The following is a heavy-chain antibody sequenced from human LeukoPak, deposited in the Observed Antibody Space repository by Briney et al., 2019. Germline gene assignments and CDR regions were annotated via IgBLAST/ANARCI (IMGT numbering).Heavy chain of an antibody. Sequence: GGSLRLSCAASGFTFSNYWMSWVRQAPGKGLEWVANIKQDGSEKYYVDSVKGRSTISRDNAKNSPYLQMNSLRGEDTALYYCPRIVRGIVMPQNAFDIWGQGTIVTVSS. V-gene: IGHV3-7*01. D-gene: IGHD3-16*01. CDR1: GFTFSNYW. CDR2: IKQDGSEK. J-gene: IGHJ3*02. CDR3: PRIVRGIVMPQNAFDI.